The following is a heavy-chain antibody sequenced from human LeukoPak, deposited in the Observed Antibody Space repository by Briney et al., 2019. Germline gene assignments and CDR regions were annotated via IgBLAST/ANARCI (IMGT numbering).Heavy chain of an antibody. CDR2: IIPIFGTA. Sequence: RASVKVSCKASGGTFSSYAISWVRQAPGQGLEWMRGIIPIFGTANYAQKFQGRVTITADESTSTAYMELSSLRSEDTAVYYCARDLRGRIVVPAAVAFDIWGQGTMVTVSS. D-gene: IGHD2-2*01. CDR3: ARDLRGRIVVPAAVAFDI. CDR1: GGTFSSYA. V-gene: IGHV1-69*13. J-gene: IGHJ3*02.